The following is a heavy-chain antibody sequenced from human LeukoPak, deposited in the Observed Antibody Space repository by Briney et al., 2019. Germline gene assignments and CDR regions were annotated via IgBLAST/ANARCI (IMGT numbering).Heavy chain of an antibody. V-gene: IGHV1-69*13. J-gene: IGHJ5*02. Sequence: SLKVSCKAPGGTFSSYAISWVRHAPGQGLEWMGGIIPIFGTANTAQKFQGRVTPTADESTSTAYMELSSLRSEDTGVYYCARGSSGWYNWFDPGGQGTLVSVS. CDR1: GGTFSSYA. D-gene: IGHD6-19*01. CDR3: ARGSSGWYNWFDP. CDR2: IIPIFGTA.